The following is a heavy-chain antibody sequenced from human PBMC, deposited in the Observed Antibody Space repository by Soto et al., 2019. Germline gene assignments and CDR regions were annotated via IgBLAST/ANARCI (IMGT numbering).Heavy chain of an antibody. J-gene: IGHJ4*02. D-gene: IGHD5-12*01. CDR1: GFTFSNAR. CDR2: IKSKTDGGTT. Sequence: EVQLVESGGGLVKPGGSLRLSCAASGFTFSNARMNWVRQAPGKGLEWVGRIKSKTDGGTTDYAAPVKGRFTISRDDSKNTLYLQMNSLKTEDTAVYYCTTWLRDGYNSYFDYWGQGTLVTVSS. CDR3: TTWLRDGYNSYFDY. V-gene: IGHV3-15*07.